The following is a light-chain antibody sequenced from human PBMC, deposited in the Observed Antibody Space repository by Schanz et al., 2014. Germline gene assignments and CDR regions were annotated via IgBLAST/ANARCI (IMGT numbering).Light chain of an antibody. V-gene: IGKV1-5*01. CDR3: QQYNSYPYT. CDR1: QSIGTW. Sequence: DLQMTQSPSTLSTFAGASVTITCRASQSIGTWLAWYHQKPGKAPKALIYDASTLGSGVPARFSGSGSGTEFTLTISSLQPDDFATYYCQQYNSYPYTFGQGTKLEIK. J-gene: IGKJ2*01. CDR2: DAS.